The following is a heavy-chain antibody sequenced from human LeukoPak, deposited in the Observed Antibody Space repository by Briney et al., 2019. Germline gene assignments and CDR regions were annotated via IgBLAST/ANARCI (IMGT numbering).Heavy chain of an antibody. CDR3: ASRRVGPFDY. V-gene: IGHV4-59*08. D-gene: IGHD1-26*01. J-gene: IGHJ4*02. Sequence: PSETLSLTCTVSGGSISSYYWSWIRQPPGKGLEWIGYIYYSGSTSYNPSLKSRVTISIDTSKNEFSLKLSSVTAADTAVYYCASRRVGPFDYWGQGTLVTVSS. CDR1: GGSISSYY. CDR2: IYYSGST.